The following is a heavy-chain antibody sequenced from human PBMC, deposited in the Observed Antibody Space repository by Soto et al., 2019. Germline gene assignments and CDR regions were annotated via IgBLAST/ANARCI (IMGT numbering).Heavy chain of an antibody. CDR2: INAGNGNT. D-gene: IGHD2-2*01. J-gene: IGHJ6*02. V-gene: IGHV1-3*01. CDR1: GYTFTSYA. CDR3: VREIVPAGSHFYYGLDV. Sequence: ASVKVSCKASGYTFTSYAMHWVRQAPGQRLEWMGWINAGNGNTKYSQKFQGRVTITRDTSASTAYMELDSLRAGDTAVYYCVREIVPAGSHFYYGLDVWGQGTTVTVSS.